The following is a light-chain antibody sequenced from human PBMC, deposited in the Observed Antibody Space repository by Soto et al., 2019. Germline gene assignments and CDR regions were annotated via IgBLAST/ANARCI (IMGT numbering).Light chain of an antibody. CDR3: QQYNWPPLT. Sequence: DIQMTQSPSTLSASVGDRVTITCRASQSISSWLAWYQQKPGKAPKLLIYKASSLESGVPSRFSGSGSGTEFTLIISRRPPDDFATYCWQQYNWPPLTFGGGTKVEIK. V-gene: IGKV1-5*03. CDR1: QSISSW. CDR2: KAS. J-gene: IGKJ4*01.